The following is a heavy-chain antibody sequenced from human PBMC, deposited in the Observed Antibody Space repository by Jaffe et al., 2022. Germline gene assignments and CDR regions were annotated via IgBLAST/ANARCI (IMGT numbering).Heavy chain of an antibody. CDR1: GGSISSSNW. Sequence: QVQLQESGPGLVKPSGTLSLTCAVSGGSISSSNWWSWIRQPPGKGLEWIGEIYHSGSTNYNPSLKSRVTISVDKSKNQFSLKLSSVTAADTAVYYCARNGSPDYYDSSGYYLRWYFDLWGRGTLVTVSS. J-gene: IGHJ2*01. V-gene: IGHV4-4*02. CDR2: IYHSGST. CDR3: ARNGSPDYYDSSGYYLRWYFDL. D-gene: IGHD3-22*01.